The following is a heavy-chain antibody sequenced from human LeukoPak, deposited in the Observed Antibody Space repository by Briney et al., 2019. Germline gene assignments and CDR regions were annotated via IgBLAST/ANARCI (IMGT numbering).Heavy chain of an antibody. CDR1: GFTFSINC. J-gene: IGHJ4*02. CDR2: IIATVGTI. Sequence: GGSLRLSCAASGFTFSINCTNWGRQAQGKGREWVSYIIATVGTIYYADSVKGRLTISRDNAKNSLYMQMNSLRVENTDVYYCARNYPDGGGGRYFDWLGVFWGQGTLVTVSS. V-gene: IGHV3-48*04. D-gene: IGHD3-9*01. CDR3: ARNYPDGGGGRYFDWLGVF.